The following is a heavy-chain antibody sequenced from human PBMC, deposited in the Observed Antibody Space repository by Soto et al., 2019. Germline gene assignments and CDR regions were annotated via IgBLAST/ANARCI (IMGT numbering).Heavy chain of an antibody. D-gene: IGHD3-22*01. CDR3: ARDPDYYDSSGYDY. V-gene: IGHV1-69*13. J-gene: IGHJ4*02. CDR2: IIPIFGTA. Sequence: GAPVKVSCKASGGTFSSYAISWVRPAPGQELEWMGGIIPIFGTANYAQKFQGRVTITADESTSTAYMELSSLRSEDTAVYYCARDPDYYDSSGYDYWGQGTLVTVSS. CDR1: GGTFSSYA.